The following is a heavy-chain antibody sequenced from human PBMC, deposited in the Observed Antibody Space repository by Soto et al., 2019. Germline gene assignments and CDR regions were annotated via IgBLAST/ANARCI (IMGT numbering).Heavy chain of an antibody. V-gene: IGHV3-64*04. J-gene: IGHJ4*02. D-gene: IGHD3-22*01. Sequence: GGSLRLSCSASGFTFSSYAMHWVRQAPGKGLEYVSAISSNGGSTYYADSVKGRFTISRDNAKNTLYLQMNSLSAEDTAVYYFARDSSDYYDSSGYLHWGQGTLVTVSS. CDR2: ISSNGGST. CDR1: GFTFSSYA. CDR3: ARDSSDYYDSSGYLH.